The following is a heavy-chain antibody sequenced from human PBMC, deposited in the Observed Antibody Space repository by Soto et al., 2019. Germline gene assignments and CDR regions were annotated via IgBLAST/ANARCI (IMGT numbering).Heavy chain of an antibody. CDR3: AKEGDYGDYVAWLRTYYYGMDV. Sequence: QTGGSLRLSCAASGFTFSSYGMHWVRQAPGKGLEWVAVISYDGSNKYYADSVKGRFTISRDNSKNTLYLQMNSLRAEDTAVYYCAKEGDYGDYVAWLRTYYYGMDVWGQGTTVTVYS. CDR1: GFTFSSYG. V-gene: IGHV3-30*18. J-gene: IGHJ6*02. D-gene: IGHD4-17*01. CDR2: ISYDGSNK.